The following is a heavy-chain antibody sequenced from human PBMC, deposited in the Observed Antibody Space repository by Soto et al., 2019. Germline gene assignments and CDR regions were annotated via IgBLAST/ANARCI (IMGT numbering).Heavy chain of an antibody. D-gene: IGHD6-13*01. CDR2: INHSGST. Sequence: SETLSLTCAVYGGSFSGYYWSWIRQPPGKGLEWIGEINHSGSTNYNPSLKSRVTISVDTSKNQFSLKLSSVTAADTAVYYCARSSPSIAAAGRADWFDPWGQGTLVTVSS. J-gene: IGHJ5*02. CDR3: ARSSPSIAAAGRADWFDP. CDR1: GGSFSGYY. V-gene: IGHV4-34*01.